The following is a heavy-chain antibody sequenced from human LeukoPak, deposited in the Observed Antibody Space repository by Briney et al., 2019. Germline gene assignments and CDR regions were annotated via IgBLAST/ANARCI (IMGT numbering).Heavy chain of an antibody. CDR1: GFTFSSYD. CDR3: ASGGSGYYADY. D-gene: IGHD2-15*01. Sequence: GRSPRLSCAASGFTFSSYDMDGVSQAPGKGLEWVALIWYDGSNKYYADSVKGRFTISRDNSKNRLYLQMNSLRAEDTALYYCASGGSGYYADYWGLGTLVTVSS. V-gene: IGHV3-33*01. J-gene: IGHJ4*02. CDR2: IWYDGSNK.